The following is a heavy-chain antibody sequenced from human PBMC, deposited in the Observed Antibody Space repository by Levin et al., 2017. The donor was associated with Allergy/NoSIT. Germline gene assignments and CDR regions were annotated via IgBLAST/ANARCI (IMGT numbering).Heavy chain of an antibody. J-gene: IGHJ4*02. CDR2: ISYDGSNK. V-gene: IGHV3-30-3*01. CDR1: GFTFSSYA. CDR3: ARDPRDY. Sequence: LSLTCAASGFTFSSYAMHWVRQAPGKGLEWVAVISYDGSNKYYADSVKGRFTISRDNSKNTLYLQMNSLRAEDTAVYYCARDPRDYWGQGTLVTVSS.